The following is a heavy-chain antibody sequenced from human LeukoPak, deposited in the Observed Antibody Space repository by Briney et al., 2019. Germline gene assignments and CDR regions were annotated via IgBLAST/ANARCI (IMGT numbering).Heavy chain of an antibody. J-gene: IGHJ3*02. V-gene: IGHV3-11*04. CDR1: GFTFRDYY. D-gene: IGHD2-21*01. CDR2: ITSSGNAV. CDR3: ARAHMDAFDI. Sequence: PGGSLRLSCAASGFTFRDYYMGWIRQAPGNGLEWVAYITSSGNAVYHADSVKGRFTISRDNAKNSLFLQMNTPRVEDTAVYYCARAHMDAFDIWGQGTVVTVSS.